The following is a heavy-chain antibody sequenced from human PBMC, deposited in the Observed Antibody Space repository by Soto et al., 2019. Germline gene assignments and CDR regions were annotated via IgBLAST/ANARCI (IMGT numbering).Heavy chain of an antibody. CDR1: GGFVTSGSYY. J-gene: IGHJ3*02. Sequence: QVQLQQWGAGLLKPSETLSLTCAVYGGFVTSGSYYWSWIRQPPGKGLEWIGEMSHSGGTHFNPSHKSRVAISVDTSKNQFTLKVSSVTAEDTALYYCARVARGTATTVVDAFDIWGPGTMVTVSS. V-gene: IGHV4-34*01. CDR2: MSHSGGT. D-gene: IGHD1-1*01. CDR3: ARVARGTATTVVDAFDI.